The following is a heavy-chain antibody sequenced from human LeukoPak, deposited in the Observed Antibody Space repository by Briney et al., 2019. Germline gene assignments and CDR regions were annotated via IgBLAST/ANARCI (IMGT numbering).Heavy chain of an antibody. CDR2: ISSSSSYI. V-gene: IGHV3-21*01. CDR1: GFTFSSYS. J-gene: IGHJ4*02. Sequence: PGGSLRLSCAASGFTFSSYSMNWVRQAPGKGLEWVSSISSSSSYIYYADSVKGRFTIPRDHAKNSLYLQMNSLRAEDTAVYYCASLDGDYVFDYWGQGTLVTVSS. CDR3: ASLDGDYVFDY. D-gene: IGHD4-17*01.